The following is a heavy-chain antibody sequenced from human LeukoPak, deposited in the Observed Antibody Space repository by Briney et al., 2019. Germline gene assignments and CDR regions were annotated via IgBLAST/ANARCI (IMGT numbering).Heavy chain of an antibody. Sequence: GGSLRLSCAASGFTFTTNAMSWVRQAPGKGLEWVSAISGSGGSTYYADSVKGRFTISRDNSKNTLYLQMNSLRAEDTAVYYCAKVLDFGPPEGYWGQGTLVTVSS. V-gene: IGHV3-23*01. D-gene: IGHD3/OR15-3a*01. CDR2: ISGSGGST. J-gene: IGHJ4*02. CDR1: GFTFTTNA. CDR3: AKVLDFGPPEGY.